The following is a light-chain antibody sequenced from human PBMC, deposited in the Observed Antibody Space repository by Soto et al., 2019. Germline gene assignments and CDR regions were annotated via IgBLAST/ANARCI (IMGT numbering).Light chain of an antibody. CDR2: DAS. CDR1: QSVRSGR. Sequence: EMVFTQSPDTLSLYTGETATLSCWVSQSVRSGRLAWYQQRPGQSPRLVIFDASFRASGIPERFSGSGSGTDFTLTISRLQPEDFAVYYCQEYDGSPITFGLGTRLEI. J-gene: IGKJ5*01. CDR3: QEYDGSPIT. V-gene: IGKV3-20*01.